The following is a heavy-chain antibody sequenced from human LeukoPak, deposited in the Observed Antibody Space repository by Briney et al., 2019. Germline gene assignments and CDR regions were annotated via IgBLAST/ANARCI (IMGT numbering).Heavy chain of an antibody. V-gene: IGHV3-21*01. J-gene: IGHJ6*02. CDR3: ARDQDAAMVRGALLYFHYYYGMDV. D-gene: IGHD3-10*01. CDR1: GFTFSSYS. Sequence: GGSLRLSCAASGFTFSSYSMNWVRQAPGKGLEWVSSISSSSSYIYYADSVKGRFTISRDNAKNSLYLQMNSLRAGDTAVYYCARDQDAAMVRGALLYFHYYYGMDVWGQGTTVTVSS. CDR2: ISSSSSYI.